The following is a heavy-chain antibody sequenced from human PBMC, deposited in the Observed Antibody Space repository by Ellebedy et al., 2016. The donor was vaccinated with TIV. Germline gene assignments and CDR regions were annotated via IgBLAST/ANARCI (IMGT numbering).Heavy chain of an antibody. CDR2: IVGSGGSR. CDR1: GFSFSSYA. V-gene: IGHV3-23*01. J-gene: IGHJ4*02. Sequence: LSLTCAASGFSFSSYAMSWVRQAPGKGLEWVSGIVGSGGSRYADSVKGRFTISRDNSKSTLDLQMSSLRAEDTAVYYCAKDRTPGDGYWVFDFWGQGTLVTVST. CDR3: AKDRTPGDGYWVFDF. D-gene: IGHD5-18*01.